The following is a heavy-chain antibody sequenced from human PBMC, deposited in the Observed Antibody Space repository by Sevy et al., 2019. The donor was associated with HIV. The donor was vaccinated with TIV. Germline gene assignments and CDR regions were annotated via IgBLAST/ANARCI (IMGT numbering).Heavy chain of an antibody. CDR1: DDSISTYY. CDR3: ARGIVAYYFEY. Sequence: SETLSLTCSVADDSISTYYWSWIRQRPGKGLGWIGYIFYSGITKYNPSLKSRVTISVDTSKNQFSLNMSSVTAADTAVYYCARGIVAYYFEYWGQGTLVTVSS. D-gene: IGHD5-12*01. CDR2: IFYSGIT. V-gene: IGHV4-59*01. J-gene: IGHJ4*02.